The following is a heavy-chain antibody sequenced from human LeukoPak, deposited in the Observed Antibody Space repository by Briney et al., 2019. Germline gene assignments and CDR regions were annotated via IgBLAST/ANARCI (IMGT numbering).Heavy chain of an antibody. CDR1: GFTFSSYA. J-gene: IGHJ4*02. CDR3: AKQVGHYYGSGSYPSGDY. CDR2: ISGSGGST. Sequence: GSLRLSCAASGFTFSSYAMSWVRQAPGKGLEWVSAISGSGGSTYYADSVKGRFTISRDNSKNTLYLQMNSLRAEDTAVYYCAKQVGHYYGSGSYPSGDYWGQGTLVTVSS. V-gene: IGHV3-23*01. D-gene: IGHD3-10*01.